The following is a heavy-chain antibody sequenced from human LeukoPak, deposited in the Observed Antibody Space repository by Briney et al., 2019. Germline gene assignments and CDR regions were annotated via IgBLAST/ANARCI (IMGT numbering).Heavy chain of an antibody. J-gene: IGHJ4*02. CDR1: GFTFSTYV. Sequence: QTGGSRRLSCAASGFTFSTYVMSWVRQAPGKGLEWVSAISGSGGSTYYADSVKGRFTISRDNSKNTLYLQMNSLGADDTAVYYCAKGNWRYFDYWGQGTLVTVSS. V-gene: IGHV3-23*01. CDR2: ISGSGGST. CDR3: AKGNWRYFDY. D-gene: IGHD1-1*01.